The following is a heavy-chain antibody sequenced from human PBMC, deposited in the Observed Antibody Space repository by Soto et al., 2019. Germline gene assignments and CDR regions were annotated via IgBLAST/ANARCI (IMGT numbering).Heavy chain of an antibody. J-gene: IGHJ5*02. D-gene: IGHD1-26*01. V-gene: IGHV4-59*11. CDR3: ARGLRIVGATNWFDP. CDR2: IYYSGST. CDR1: GGSISSHY. Sequence: SQSLPLTCAVSGGSISSHYWRSSRHPRGKGLEWIGYIYYSGSTNYHPSLKSRGTISVDTSKNQFSLKLSSVTAADTAVYYCARGLRIVGATNWFDPWGQGTLVTVS.